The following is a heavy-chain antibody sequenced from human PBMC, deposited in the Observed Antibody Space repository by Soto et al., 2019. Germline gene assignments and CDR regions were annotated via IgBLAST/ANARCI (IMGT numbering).Heavy chain of an antibody. CDR3: ARDGYNPGSYY. D-gene: IGHD5-12*01. V-gene: IGHV1-18*01. Sequence: ASVKVSCKVSGGTFSNYAINWVRQAPGQGLEWMGWISAYNGDTNYAQKLQGRVTMTTDTSTSTAYMEVRSLKSDDTAVYYCARDGYNPGSYYWG. J-gene: IGHJ4*01. CDR1: GGTFSNYA. CDR2: ISAYNGDT.